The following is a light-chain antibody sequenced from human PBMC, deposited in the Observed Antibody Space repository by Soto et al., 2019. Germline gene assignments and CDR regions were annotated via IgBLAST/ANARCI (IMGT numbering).Light chain of an antibody. Sequence: QSALTQPASVSGSPGQSITISCTGTSSDVGGYNYVSWYQQHPGKAPKLIISEVSHRPSGVSNRFSGSKSGNTASLTISGLQAEDEADYYCSSYTSSSTPWVFGGGTKLTVL. V-gene: IGLV2-14*01. CDR3: SSYTSSSTPWV. CDR2: EVS. CDR1: SSDVGGYNY. J-gene: IGLJ3*02.